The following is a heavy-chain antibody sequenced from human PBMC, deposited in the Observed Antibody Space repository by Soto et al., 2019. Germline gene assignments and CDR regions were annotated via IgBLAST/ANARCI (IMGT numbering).Heavy chain of an antibody. J-gene: IGHJ6*02. CDR1: GYTFTSYG. V-gene: IGHV1-18*01. CDR2: ISAYNGNT. D-gene: IGHD4-4*01. CDR3: ARSRISNYISYYYYGMDV. Sequence: ASVKVSCKASGYTFTSYGISWVRQAPGQGLEWMGWISAYNGNTNYAQKLQGRVTMTTDTSTSTAYMELRSLRSDDTAVYYCARSRISNYISYYYYGMDVWGQGTTVTVSS.